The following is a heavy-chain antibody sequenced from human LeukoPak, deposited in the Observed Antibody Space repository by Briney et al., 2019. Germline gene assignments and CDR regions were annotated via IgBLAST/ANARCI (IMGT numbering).Heavy chain of an antibody. Sequence: SETLSLTCTVSGGSISSYYWSWIRQPPGKGLEWIGYIYYSGSTNYNPSLKSRVTISVDTSKNQFSLKLISVTAADTAVYYCARVDYYDSSGYITGAFDIWGQGTMVTVSS. CDR2: IYYSGST. CDR1: GGSISSYY. D-gene: IGHD3-22*01. CDR3: ARVDYYDSSGYITGAFDI. J-gene: IGHJ3*02. V-gene: IGHV4-59*01.